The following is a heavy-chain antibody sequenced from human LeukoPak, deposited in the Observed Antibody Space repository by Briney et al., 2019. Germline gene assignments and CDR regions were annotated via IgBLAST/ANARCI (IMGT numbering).Heavy chain of an antibody. Sequence: PGGSLRLSCAASGFTFSDYWMSWVRQAPGKGLEWVANIKYHGSDEHCVDSVRGRLTISRDNAKNSLFLQMNSLRAEDTAVYYCARIGGSGTYWDYWGQGTLVTVSS. CDR1: GFTFSDYW. CDR2: IKYHGSDE. V-gene: IGHV3-7*01. J-gene: IGHJ4*02. CDR3: ARIGGSGTYWDY. D-gene: IGHD3-10*01.